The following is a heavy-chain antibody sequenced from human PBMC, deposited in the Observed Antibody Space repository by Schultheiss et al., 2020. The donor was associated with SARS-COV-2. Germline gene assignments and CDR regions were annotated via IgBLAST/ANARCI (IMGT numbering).Heavy chain of an antibody. CDR2: ISSSTGYI. V-gene: IGHV3-21*01. CDR1: GFTFSSND. D-gene: IGHD3-16*02. Sequence: GESLKISCAASGFTFSSNDMSWVRQAPGKGLEWVSSISSSTGYIFYADSVKGRFTIYRDNAKNSLYLQMNSLRAEDTAVYYCARYMISFGGIIVSGFDYWGQGALVTVSS. CDR3: ARYMISFGGIIVSGFDY. J-gene: IGHJ4*02.